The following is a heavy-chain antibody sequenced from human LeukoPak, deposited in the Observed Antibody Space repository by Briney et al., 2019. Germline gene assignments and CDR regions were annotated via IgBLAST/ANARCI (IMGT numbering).Heavy chain of an antibody. V-gene: IGHV3-53*05. Sequence: WGTLRLSCAVSGFRVSNYYRSWVRQAPGKGLEWISLIRCSGDTFYAHSLKGRFTISIDTSKNQVYLRMNTLRAEDTAVYFCAGDRGARQHCVAFDYWGQGTLVTVSS. CDR1: GFRVSNYY. CDR3: AGDRGARQHCVAFDY. CDR2: IRCSGDT. D-gene: IGHD2-21*01. J-gene: IGHJ4*02.